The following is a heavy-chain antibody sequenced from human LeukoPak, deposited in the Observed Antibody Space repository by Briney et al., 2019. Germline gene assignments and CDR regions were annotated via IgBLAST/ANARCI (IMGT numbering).Heavy chain of an antibody. CDR3: ACNYYDSILAPLRHFDY. D-gene: IGHD3-22*01. Sequence: GGSLRLSCAASGFTFSSYSMNWVRQAPGKGLEWVSSISSSSNYIYYTDSLKGRFTISRDNAKNSLSLQMNDLRAEDTAVYYCACNYYDSILAPLRHFDYWGQGTLVTVSS. J-gene: IGHJ4*02. CDR2: ISSSSNYI. V-gene: IGHV3-21*01. CDR1: GFTFSSYS.